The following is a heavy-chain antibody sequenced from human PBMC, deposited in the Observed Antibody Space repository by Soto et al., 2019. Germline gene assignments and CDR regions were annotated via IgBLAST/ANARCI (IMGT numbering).Heavy chain of an antibody. Sequence: QVQLVQSGAEVKKPGSSVKVSCKASGGTFSSYAISWVRQAPGQGLEWMVGIIPIFGTANYVQKFQGRVTITADQSTSTAYMERSSLRSEDTALYYCARVWYSSSWYDCVDYWGQRTLVTVSS. CDR1: GGTFSSYA. V-gene: IGHV1-69*01. J-gene: IGHJ4*02. CDR2: IIPIFGTA. CDR3: ARVWYSSSWYDCVDY. D-gene: IGHD6-13*01.